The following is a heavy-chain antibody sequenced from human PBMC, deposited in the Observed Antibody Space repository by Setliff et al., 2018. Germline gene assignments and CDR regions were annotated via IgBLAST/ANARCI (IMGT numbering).Heavy chain of an antibody. D-gene: IGHD6-19*01. CDR1: GYSFTSYW. CDR2: IYPGDSDT. J-gene: IGHJ3*02. CDR3: ARQAVAGSDAFDI. Sequence: KISCKGSGYSFTSYWIGWVRQMPGKGLEWMGIIYPGDSDTRYSPSFQGQVTISADKSISTAYLQWSGLKASDTAMYYCARQAVAGSDAFDIWGQGTMVTVSS. V-gene: IGHV5-51*01.